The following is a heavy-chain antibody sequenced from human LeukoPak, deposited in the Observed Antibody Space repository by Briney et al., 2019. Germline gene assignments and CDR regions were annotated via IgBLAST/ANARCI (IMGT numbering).Heavy chain of an antibody. CDR2: INHSGST. V-gene: IGHV4-34*01. CDR3: ASSDSSGLVNRY. J-gene: IGHJ4*02. CDR1: GGSFSGYY. Sequence: SETLSLTCAAYGGSFSGYYWSWIRQPPGKGLEWIGEINHSGSTNYNPSLKSRVTISVDTSKNQFSLKLSSVTAADTAVYYCASSDSSGLVNRYWGQGTLVTVSS. D-gene: IGHD3-22*01.